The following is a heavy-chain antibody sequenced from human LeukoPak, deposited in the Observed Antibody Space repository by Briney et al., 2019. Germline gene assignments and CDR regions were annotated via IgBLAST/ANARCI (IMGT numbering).Heavy chain of an antibody. CDR3: AKGGVAVAVRFDY. J-gene: IGHJ4*02. D-gene: IGHD6-19*01. V-gene: IGHV3-33*06. Sequence: GGSLRLSCAASGFTFSSYGMHWVRQAPGKGLEWVAVIWYDGSNKYYADSVKGRFTISRDNSKNTLYLQMNSLRAEDTAVYYCAKGGVAVAVRFDYWGQGTLVTVSS. CDR2: IWYDGSNK. CDR1: GFTFSSYG.